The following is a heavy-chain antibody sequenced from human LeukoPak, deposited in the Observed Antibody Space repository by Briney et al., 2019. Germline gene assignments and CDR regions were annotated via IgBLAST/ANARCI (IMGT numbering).Heavy chain of an antibody. CDR1: GFTFSSYG. Sequence: GGSLRLSCAASGFTFSSYGMHWVRQAPGKGLDWVAVISYDGSNKYYAHSVKGRFTLSRDNSKNTLYLQMNSLRAEDTAVYYCAKDISTYYYDSSAHWGQGTLVTVSS. D-gene: IGHD3-22*01. J-gene: IGHJ4*02. CDR3: AKDISTYYYDSSAH. CDR2: ISYDGSNK. V-gene: IGHV3-30*18.